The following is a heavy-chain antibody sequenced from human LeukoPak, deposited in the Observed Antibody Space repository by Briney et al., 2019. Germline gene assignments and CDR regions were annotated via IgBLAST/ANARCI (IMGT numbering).Heavy chain of an antibody. CDR2: ISDRATYI. CDR3: ASVSR. V-gene: IGHV3-21*01. J-gene: IGHJ4*02. Sequence: GGSLRLSCAASGFTFSSSSMNWVRQVPGKGLEWVSSISDRATYIYYADSGKGRFTISRDNAKNSLYLQMNSLRAEDTAVYYCASVSRWGQGTLVTVSS. CDR1: GFTFSSSS.